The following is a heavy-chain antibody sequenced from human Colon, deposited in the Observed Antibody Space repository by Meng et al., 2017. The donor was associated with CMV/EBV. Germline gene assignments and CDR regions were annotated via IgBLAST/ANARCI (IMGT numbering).Heavy chain of an antibody. J-gene: IGHJ4*02. CDR3: TRLSRGGDYTVDY. CDR1: GDSVNSQTNY. Sequence: ESLRLSCAVSGDSVNSQTNYWGWIRQSPGKGLEWIGSLYYTGATFYNPSLKNRVTLSGDMSKNQLSLKLNSVTAADTAVYYCTRLSRGGDYTVDYWGQGTLVTVSS. V-gene: IGHV4-39*07. CDR2: LYYTGAT. D-gene: IGHD3-3*01.